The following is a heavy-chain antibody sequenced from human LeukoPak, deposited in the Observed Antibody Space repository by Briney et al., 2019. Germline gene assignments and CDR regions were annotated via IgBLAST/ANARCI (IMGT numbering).Heavy chain of an antibody. CDR3: ARDRYDFWSGYYN. D-gene: IGHD3-3*01. CDR2: IYYSGST. V-gene: IGHV4-59*01. CDR1: GGSISSYY. Sequence: PSEALSLTCTVSGGSISSYYWSWIRQPPGKGLEWIGYIYYSGSTNYNPSLKSRVTISVDTSKNQFSLKLSSVTAADTAVYHCARDRYDFWSGYYNWGQGTLVTVSS. J-gene: IGHJ4*02.